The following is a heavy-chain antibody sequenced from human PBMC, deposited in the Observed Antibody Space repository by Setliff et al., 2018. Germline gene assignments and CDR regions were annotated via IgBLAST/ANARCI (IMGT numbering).Heavy chain of an antibody. V-gene: IGHV1-2*02. CDR3: ATVGVGDLRLAFDI. J-gene: IGHJ3*02. CDR1: GYSFTDYY. CDR2: MNSNTGGT. D-gene: IGHD1-26*01. Sequence: ASVKVSCKTSGYSFTDYYIHWVRQTPGQGLEWMGWMNSNTGGTNSAQKFQGRITMTRDTSIRTAYMELSRLRSDDTAMYYCATVGVGDLRLAFDIWGHGTMVTVSS.